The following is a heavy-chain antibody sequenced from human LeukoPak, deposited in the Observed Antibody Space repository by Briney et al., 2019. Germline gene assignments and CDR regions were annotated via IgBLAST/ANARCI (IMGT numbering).Heavy chain of an antibody. CDR1: GFTFSSYA. CDR2: ISGSGGST. V-gene: IGHV3-23*01. CDR3: AKGTLSLNDY. J-gene: IGHJ4*02. Sequence: PGGSLSLSCAASGFTFSSYAMSWVRQPPGKGLEWVSAISGSGGSTYYADSVKGRFTISRDNSKNTLYLQMNSLRAEDTAVYYCAKGTLSLNDYWGQGTLVTVSS. D-gene: IGHD2/OR15-2a*01.